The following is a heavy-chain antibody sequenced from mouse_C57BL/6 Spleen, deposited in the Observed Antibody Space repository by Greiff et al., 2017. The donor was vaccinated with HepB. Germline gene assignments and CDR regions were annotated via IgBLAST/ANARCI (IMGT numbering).Heavy chain of an antibody. V-gene: IGHV1-15*01. D-gene: IGHD2-4*01. CDR3: TIYYDYVFDV. Sequence: QVQLKQSGAELVRPGASVTLSCKASGYTFTDYEMHWGKQTPVHGLEWIGAIDPETGGTAYNQKFKGKAILTADKSSSTAYMELRSLTSEDSAVYYCTIYYDYVFDVWGTGTTVTVSS. CDR1: GYTFTDYE. J-gene: IGHJ1*03. CDR2: IDPETGGT.